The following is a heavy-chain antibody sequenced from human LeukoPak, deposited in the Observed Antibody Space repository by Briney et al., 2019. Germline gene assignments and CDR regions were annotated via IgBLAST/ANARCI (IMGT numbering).Heavy chain of an antibody. CDR1: GFTFSDYL. V-gene: IGHV3-74*01. Sequence: GGSLRLSCASSGFTFSDYLMHSLRQSPGGPPEWVSRASLDGLILDYAGSVKGRFTMSRDNTRNTIHLQMQSVTAEDTAMYYCSIEFHSGGHPLRYFDSWGQGALVTVSS. CDR2: ASLDGLIL. J-gene: IGHJ4*02. D-gene: IGHD6-25*01. CDR3: SIEFHSGGHPLRYFDS.